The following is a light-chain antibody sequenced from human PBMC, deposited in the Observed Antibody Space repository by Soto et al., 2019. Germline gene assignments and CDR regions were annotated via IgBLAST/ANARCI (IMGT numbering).Light chain of an antibody. CDR1: SSDVGGYTY. Sequence: QSVLIQPPSASGSPGQSVTISCTGTSSDVGGYTYVSWYQQHPGRAPKLIIYEVTERPSGVPDRFSGSKSGSTASLTVSGLQAEDEADYYCYSYVANNNFVLGNGTKVT. CDR3: YSYVANNNFV. V-gene: IGLV2-8*01. CDR2: EVT. J-gene: IGLJ1*01.